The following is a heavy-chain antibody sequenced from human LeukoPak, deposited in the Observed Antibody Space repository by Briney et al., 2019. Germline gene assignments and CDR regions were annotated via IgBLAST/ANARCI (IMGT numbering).Heavy chain of an antibody. J-gene: IGHJ4*02. V-gene: IGHV4-39*01. CDR1: GDSISSSDYY. D-gene: IGHD2-15*01. CDR3: ARRASLCCRFDS. CDR2: IYYSGST. Sequence: PSETLSLTCTVSGDSISSSDYYWGWIRQPPGKGLEWIGSIYYSGSTYYNPSLKSRVSISVDTSNNNQFSLKLSSVTAADTAVYYCARRASLCCRFDSWGQGTLVTVSS.